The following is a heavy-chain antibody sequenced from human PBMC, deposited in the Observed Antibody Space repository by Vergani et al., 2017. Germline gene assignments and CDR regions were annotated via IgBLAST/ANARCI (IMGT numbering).Heavy chain of an antibody. CDR3: AREEGYYYGSGSYFYNWFDP. D-gene: IGHD3-10*01. Sequence: QVQLQESGPGLVKPSQTLSLTCTVSGGSISSGDYYWSWIRQPPGKGLEWIGYIYYSGSTYYNPSLKSRVTISVDTSKNQFSLKLSSVTAADTAVYYCAREEGYYYGSGSYFYNWFDPWGQGTLVTVSS. CDR1: GGSISSGDYY. J-gene: IGHJ5*02. CDR2: IYYSGST. V-gene: IGHV4-30-4*08.